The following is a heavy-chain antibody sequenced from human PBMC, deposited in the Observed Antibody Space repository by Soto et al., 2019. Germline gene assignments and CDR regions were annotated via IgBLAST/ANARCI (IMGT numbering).Heavy chain of an antibody. CDR2: ISYDGSNK. J-gene: IGHJ4*02. CDR3: ARTEGDDY. V-gene: IGHV3-30*03. Sequence: QVQLVESGGGVVQPGRSLRLSCAASGFTFSSYVMHWVRQAPGKGLEWVAVISYDGSNKYYADSVKGRFTISRDNSKNTLYLQMNSLSAEDTAVYYCARTEGDDYWGQGTLVTLSS. CDR1: GFTFSSYV.